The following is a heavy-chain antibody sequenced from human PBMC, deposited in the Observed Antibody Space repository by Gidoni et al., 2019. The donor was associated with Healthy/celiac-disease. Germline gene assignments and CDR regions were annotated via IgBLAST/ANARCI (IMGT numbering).Heavy chain of an antibody. V-gene: IGHV4-59*01. Sequence: QVQRQESRPGPVKPPETLSLTCPVSRSSISSNYTTWRRQPPGKGLEWIWYIYYSGSTNYNPSLKSRVAISLDTSKNQFSLKLSSVTAADTAVYYCARGAAYCSGGSCYPGDYYYGMDVWGQGTTVTVSS. CDR3: ARGAAYCSGGSCYPGDYYYGMDV. J-gene: IGHJ6*02. CDR1: RSSISSNY. D-gene: IGHD2-15*01. CDR2: IYYSGST.